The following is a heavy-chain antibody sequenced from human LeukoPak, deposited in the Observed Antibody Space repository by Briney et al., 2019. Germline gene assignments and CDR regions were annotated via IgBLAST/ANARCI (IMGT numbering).Heavy chain of an antibody. D-gene: IGHD6-6*01. V-gene: IGHV3-48*01. Sequence: GGSLRLSCAASGFTFSLYSMNWVRQLPGKGLEWVSYISSSSTVIKYADSVKGRFTISRDNAGNSLYLQMNSLRVEDTAVYYCARRPFVQGDVDAFDIWGQGARVTVSS. CDR2: ISSSSTVI. CDR1: GFTFSLYS. CDR3: ARRPFVQGDVDAFDI. J-gene: IGHJ3*02.